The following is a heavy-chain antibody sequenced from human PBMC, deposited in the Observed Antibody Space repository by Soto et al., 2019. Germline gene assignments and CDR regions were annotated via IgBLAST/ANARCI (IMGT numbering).Heavy chain of an antibody. D-gene: IGHD1-26*01. Sequence: QVQLVQSGAEVKPPGSSVKVSCKTSGGTFGTYGIGWARQAPGQGLEWMGGTVPLTGTPNYAQKFQGRVTSAADEASSTVHMRLRSLRSDDTAVYFCAGGWGSGSYYYYWGLGTLVTVSS. CDR1: GGTFGTYG. CDR3: AGGWGSGSYYYY. CDR2: TVPLTGTP. V-gene: IGHV1-69*12. J-gene: IGHJ4*02.